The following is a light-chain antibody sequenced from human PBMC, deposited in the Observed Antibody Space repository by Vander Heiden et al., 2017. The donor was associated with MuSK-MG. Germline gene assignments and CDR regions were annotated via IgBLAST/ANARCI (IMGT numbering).Light chain of an antibody. J-gene: IGKJ4*01. CDR1: QDIRDS. V-gene: IGKV1-33*01. CDR2: DAS. Sequence: DIQMTQSPSSLSASVGDRVTITCQASQDIRDSLNWYQQKPGKAPKLLIYDASNLETGVPSRFSGSGSGTDFSFTISSLQPEDIATYFWQQYHRFFTFGGGTKVEIK. CDR3: QQYHRFFT.